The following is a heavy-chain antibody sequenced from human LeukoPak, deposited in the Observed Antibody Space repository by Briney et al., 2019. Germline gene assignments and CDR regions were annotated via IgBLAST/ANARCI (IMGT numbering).Heavy chain of an antibody. CDR1: GFSFSVFW. CDR3: ARGRSRWITFGGVNFDY. Sequence: GGSLRLSCAASGFSFSVFWMHWVRQAPGKGPVWVSRIKTDGSITDYADSVKGRFTISRDNAKNSLYLQMNSLRAEDTAVYYCARGRSRWITFGGVNFDYWGQGTLVTVSS. J-gene: IGHJ4*02. D-gene: IGHD3-16*01. V-gene: IGHV3-74*01. CDR2: IKTDGSIT.